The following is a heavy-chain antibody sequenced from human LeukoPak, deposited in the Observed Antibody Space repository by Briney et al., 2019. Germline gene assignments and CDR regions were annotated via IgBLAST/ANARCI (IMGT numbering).Heavy chain of an antibody. J-gene: IGHJ6*03. CDR1: GFTFSSYW. D-gene: IGHD3-10*01. CDR2: IKQDGSEK. V-gene: IGHV3-7*01. Sequence: PVGSLRLSCAASGFTFSSYWMSWVRQAPGKGLEWVANIKQDGSEKYYVDSVKGRFTISRDNAKNSLYLQMNSLRAEDTAVYYCARDMAMRRYYYMDVWGKGTTVTVSS. CDR3: ARDMAMRRYYYMDV.